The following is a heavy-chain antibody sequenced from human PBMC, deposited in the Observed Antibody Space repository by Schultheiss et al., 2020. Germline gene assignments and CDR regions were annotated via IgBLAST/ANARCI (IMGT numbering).Heavy chain of an antibody. Sequence: GGSLRLSCAASGFSLGNYWMNWVRQAPGKGLEWVANIKQDGSEIYYVKAVRGRFTISRDDAKNSLFLQMNTLRVDDTAVYYCAREEVVREVSYGMDVWGQGTTVTVSS. J-gene: IGHJ6*02. CDR1: GFSLGNYW. D-gene: IGHD3-10*01. V-gene: IGHV3-7*05. CDR3: AREEVVREVSYGMDV. CDR2: IKQDGSEI.